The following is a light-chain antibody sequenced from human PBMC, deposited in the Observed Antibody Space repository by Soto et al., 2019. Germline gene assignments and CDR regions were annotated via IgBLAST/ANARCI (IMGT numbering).Light chain of an antibody. CDR3: QHTYSGPLVT. CDR2: AAS. J-gene: IGKJ3*01. Sequence: DIQMTQSPSSLSASVGDRVTITCRASQNTGNYLNWYQQKPGKAPKLLIFAASTLQTGVPSRFSGSGSETDFTLTISSLQPEDFATYYCQHTYSGPLVTFGPGTKVDIK. V-gene: IGKV1-39*01. CDR1: QNTGNY.